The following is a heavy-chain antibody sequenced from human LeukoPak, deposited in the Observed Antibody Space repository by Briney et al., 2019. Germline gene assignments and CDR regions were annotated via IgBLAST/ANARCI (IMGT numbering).Heavy chain of an antibody. V-gene: IGHV3-15*01. Sequence: TGGSLRLSCAASGFTFSNAWMSWVRQAPGKGLEWVGRIKSKTDGGTTDYAAPVKGRFTISRDDSKNTLYLQMNSLKTEDTAVYYCTKDIVVVPAAIYYMDVWGKGTTVTISS. CDR2: IKSKTDGGTT. CDR1: GFTFSNAW. CDR3: TKDIVVVPAAIYYMDV. D-gene: IGHD2-2*01. J-gene: IGHJ6*03.